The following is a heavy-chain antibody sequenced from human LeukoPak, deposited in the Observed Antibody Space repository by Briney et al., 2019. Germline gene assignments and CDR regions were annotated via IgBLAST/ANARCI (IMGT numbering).Heavy chain of an antibody. J-gene: IGHJ4*02. CDR3: ARSNNDGDYLGVGFDY. V-gene: IGHV7-4-1*02. Sequence: ASVKVSCKTSGYTFINYAINWVRQVPGQGLEWMGWINTNTGNPTYAQGFTGRFVFSLDTSVSTAYLQISSLETEDTAIYYCARSNNDGDYLGVGFDYWGQGALVTVSS. CDR2: INTNTGNP. CDR1: GYTFINYA. D-gene: IGHD4-17*01.